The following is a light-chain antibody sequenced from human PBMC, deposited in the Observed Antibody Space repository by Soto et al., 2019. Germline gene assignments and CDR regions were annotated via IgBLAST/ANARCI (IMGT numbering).Light chain of an antibody. CDR1: SSDVGGYSS. Sequence: QSVLTQPASVSGSPGQSITISCTGTSSDVGGYSSVSWYQQYPGKAPKLIISEVRHRPSGVSDRFSGSQSANTASLTISGLQAEDEADYYCSSFTTSNTYVFGTGTEVGV. CDR2: EVR. CDR3: SSFTTSNTYV. V-gene: IGLV2-14*01. J-gene: IGLJ1*01.